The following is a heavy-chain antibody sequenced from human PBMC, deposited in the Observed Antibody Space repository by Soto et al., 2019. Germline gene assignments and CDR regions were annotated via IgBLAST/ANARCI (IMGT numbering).Heavy chain of an antibody. CDR1: GGSISSGDYY. CDR2: IYYSGST. J-gene: IGHJ4*02. Sequence: QVQLQESGPGLVKPSQTLSLTCTVSGGSISSGDYYWSWNRQPPGKGLEWIGYIYYSGSTHYNPSHKSRVTIAVDTSKIEFSLKLSSVTAADTAVYYCARVGGGDDFFGYYYDSSPSGSFDYWGQGTLVTVSS. D-gene: IGHD3-22*01. V-gene: IGHV4-30-4*01. CDR3: ARVGGGDDFFGYYYDSSPSGSFDY.